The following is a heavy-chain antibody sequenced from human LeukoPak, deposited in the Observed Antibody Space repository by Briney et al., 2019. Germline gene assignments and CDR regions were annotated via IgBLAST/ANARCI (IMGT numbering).Heavy chain of an antibody. CDR1: GFTFISYA. CDR3: AKDTSIGKYCTSGVCSPFDK. J-gene: IGHJ4*02. D-gene: IGHD2-8*01. Sequence: GGSLRLSCAGSGFTFISYAMSWVRQAPGKGLEWVSAISDSGDYTYYADSVKGRFTISIDNSTNTLYLHVNSLRAEDTAVYYCAKDTSIGKYCTSGVCSPFDKWGQGTLVTVSS. CDR2: ISDSGDYT. V-gene: IGHV3-23*01.